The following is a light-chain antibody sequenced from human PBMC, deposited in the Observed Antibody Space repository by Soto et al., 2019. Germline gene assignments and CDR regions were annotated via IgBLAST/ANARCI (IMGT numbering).Light chain of an antibody. J-gene: IGKJ2*01. CDR2: GAS. V-gene: IGKV1-39*01. Sequence: DFQMTQSPSSLSASIGDRVTITCRASQSISTYLNWYHQKPGKAPKLLIYGASSLQTGVPSRFSGSGSGTDFTLTISSLQAEDFATYSCQQSYSTPVTFGQGTKLEIK. CDR3: QQSYSTPVT. CDR1: QSISTY.